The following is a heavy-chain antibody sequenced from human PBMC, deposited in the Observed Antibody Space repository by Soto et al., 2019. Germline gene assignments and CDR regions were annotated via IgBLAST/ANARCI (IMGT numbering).Heavy chain of an antibody. CDR2: ISGVGGST. J-gene: IGHJ4*02. CDR3: AKSLGDHWDEYYFHY. CDR1: GFIFSDYS. D-gene: IGHD1-1*01. V-gene: IGHV3-23*01. Sequence: EVQLLESGGDWVQPGVSLRLSCAVTGFIFSDYSISWVRQAPGKGLDWVAGISGVGGSTYYADSVKGLFPISRDNSKNTLYLQLNSLRAEDTALYYCAKSLGDHWDEYYFHYWGQGTMVTVSS.